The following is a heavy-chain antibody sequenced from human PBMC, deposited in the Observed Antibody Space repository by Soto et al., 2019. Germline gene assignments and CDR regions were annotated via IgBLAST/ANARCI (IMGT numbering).Heavy chain of an antibody. V-gene: IGHV1-18*01. CDR2: ISDYNGNT. CDR1: GYTFTSYA. Sequence: ASVKVSCKASGYTFTSYAMNWVRQAPGQGLEWMGWISDYNGNTYYEKEFQGRVTMTTDTSTRTAYMELKSLRSDDTAVYYCAREGYYSGSGSYSPPRYYGMDVWGQGTTVTVSS. CDR3: AREGYYSGSGSYSPPRYYGMDV. D-gene: IGHD3-10*01. J-gene: IGHJ6*02.